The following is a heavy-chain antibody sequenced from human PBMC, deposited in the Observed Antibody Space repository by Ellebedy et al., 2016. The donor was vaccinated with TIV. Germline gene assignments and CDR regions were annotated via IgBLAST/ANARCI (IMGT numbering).Heavy chain of an antibody. CDR1: GGSISTHY. Sequence: MPGGSLRLSCTISGGSISTHYWSWIRQPPGKGLEWIGHIYDSGFTKYNPSLRSGVTMSVDTSKIQFSLTLSSVTAADTAVYYCARDHTYDDNGYDAFQIWGQGILVTVSS. D-gene: IGHD3-3*01. J-gene: IGHJ3*02. CDR2: IYDSGFT. V-gene: IGHV4-59*11. CDR3: ARDHTYDDNGYDAFQI.